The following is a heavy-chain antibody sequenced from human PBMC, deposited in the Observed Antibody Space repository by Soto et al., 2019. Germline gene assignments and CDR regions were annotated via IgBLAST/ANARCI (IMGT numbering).Heavy chain of an antibody. Sequence: GGSLRLSCAASGFTFSSYSMNWVRQAPGKGLEWVSSISSSSSYIYYADSVKGRFTISRDNAKNSLYLQMNSLRAEDTAVYYCARVGSGPDWSRRGYYYYYMDVWGKGTTVTVSS. CDR3: ARVGSGPDWSRRGYYYYYMDV. J-gene: IGHJ6*03. V-gene: IGHV3-21*01. CDR2: ISSSSSYI. CDR1: GFTFSSYS. D-gene: IGHD3-10*01.